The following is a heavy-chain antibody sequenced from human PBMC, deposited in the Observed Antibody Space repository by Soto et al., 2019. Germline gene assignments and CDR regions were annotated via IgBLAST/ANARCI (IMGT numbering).Heavy chain of an antibody. CDR2: IVPIVDTA. V-gene: IGHV1-69*12. CDR3: ERVAAIPSYPDN. Sequence: QVQLVQSGAAVRQPASSVKVSCKTSGGTFSSYAISWVRQAPGQGLEWMGGIVPIVDTATYAQKFQGRVTITAYESTSLAYMDQSSLRSDETAIYYCERVAAIPSYPDNWGQGTLVTVSS. D-gene: IGHD1-26*01. CDR1: GGTFSSYA. J-gene: IGHJ4*02.